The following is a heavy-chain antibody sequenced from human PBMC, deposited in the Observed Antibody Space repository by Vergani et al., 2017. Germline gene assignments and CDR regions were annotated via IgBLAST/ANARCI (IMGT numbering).Heavy chain of an antibody. CDR2: ISGIGGST. CDR1: GFTFSSYA. V-gene: IGHV3-23*01. D-gene: IGHD3-9*01. J-gene: IGHJ5*02. CDR3: AKETRLLTGDYRDL. Sequence: EVQLLESGGGLVQPGGSLRLSCAASGFTFSSYAMSWVRQASGKGLEWVSGISGIGGSTNYGDSVKGRFSISRDNSKNTLYLQMNTLRAEDTAVYYCAKETRLLTGDYRDLWGQGTLVTVSS.